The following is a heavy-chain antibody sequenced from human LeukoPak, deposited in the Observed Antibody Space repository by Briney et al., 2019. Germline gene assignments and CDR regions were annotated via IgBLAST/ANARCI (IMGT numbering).Heavy chain of an antibody. D-gene: IGHD3-10*01. Sequence: PGGSLRLSCAASGFTFSSYGMHWVRQAPGKGLEWVAVIWYDGSNKYYADSVKGRFTISRDNSKNTLYLQMNSLRAEDTAVYYCARDYYGSGSYDLDYWGQGTLVTVSS. CDR1: GFTFSSYG. J-gene: IGHJ4*02. V-gene: IGHV3-33*01. CDR2: IWYDGSNK. CDR3: ARDYYGSGSYDLDY.